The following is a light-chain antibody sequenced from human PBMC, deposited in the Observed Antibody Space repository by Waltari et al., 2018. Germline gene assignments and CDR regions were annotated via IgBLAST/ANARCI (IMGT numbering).Light chain of an antibody. V-gene: IGKV3-15*01. CDR1: QSVSSN. CDR2: GAS. J-gene: IGKJ1*01. Sequence: EIVMTQSPATLSVSPGERATLSCRASQSVSSNLAWYQQQPGQAPRLLIYGASTRATGIPAGLSGSGSGTEFTLTISSLQSEDFAVYYCQQYKNWPWTFGLGTKVEIK. CDR3: QQYKNWPWT.